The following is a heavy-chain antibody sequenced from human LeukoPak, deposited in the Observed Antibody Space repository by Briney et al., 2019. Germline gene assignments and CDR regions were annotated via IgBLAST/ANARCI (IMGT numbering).Heavy chain of an antibody. CDR2: INHSGST. CDR1: GGSFSDYY. V-gene: IGHV4-34*01. J-gene: IGHJ6*02. CDR3: ADEENGMDV. Sequence: SETLSLTCAVYGGSFSDYYWSWIRQPPGKGLEWIGEINHSGSTNYNPSLKSRVTISVDTSKNQLSLKLSSVTAADTAVYYCADEENGMDVWGQGTTVTVSS.